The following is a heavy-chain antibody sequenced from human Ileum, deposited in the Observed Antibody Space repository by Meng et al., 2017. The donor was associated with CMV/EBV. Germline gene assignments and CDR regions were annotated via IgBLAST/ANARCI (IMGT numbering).Heavy chain of an antibody. CDR1: TSYG. J-gene: IGHJ5*02. Sequence: TSYGISWVRQAHGQGREWMGWMRADNGDANYARKLQGRVSMTTDTSTSTAYMELRSLRSDDTAVYYCARDLEYCRSTSCYEDCFDPWGQGTLVTVSS. V-gene: IGHV1-18*04. D-gene: IGHD2-2*01. CDR2: MRADNGDA. CDR3: ARDLEYCRSTSCYEDCFDP.